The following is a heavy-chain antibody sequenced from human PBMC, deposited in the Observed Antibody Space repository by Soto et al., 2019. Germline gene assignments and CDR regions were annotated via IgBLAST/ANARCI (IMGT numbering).Heavy chain of an antibody. D-gene: IGHD2-2*01. CDR3: ARDIVVVPTVRGWLDP. Sequence: ASVKVSCKTSGYTFTRYCLHWVRQAPGQGLEWMGVINPTGGRTTYAQNFQVRVTMTRDTSTSTVFMELSSLRSDDTAVYYCARDIVVVPTVRGWLDPWGQGTLVTVSS. J-gene: IGHJ5*02. CDR1: GYTFTRYC. V-gene: IGHV1-46*01. CDR2: INPTGGRT.